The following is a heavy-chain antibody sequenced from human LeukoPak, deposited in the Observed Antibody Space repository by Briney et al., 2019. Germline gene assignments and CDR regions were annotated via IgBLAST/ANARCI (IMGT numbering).Heavy chain of an antibody. CDR2: IYASGST. Sequence: SQTLSLTCTVSGGSISSGSYYWSWIRQPAGKGLEWIGRIYASGSTNYNPSLKSRVTISVDTSKNQFSLKLTSVTAADTAVYYCARDRGSSGWNDYWGQGTLVTVSS. D-gene: IGHD6-19*01. CDR1: GGSISSGSYY. J-gene: IGHJ4*02. CDR3: ARDRGSSGWNDY. V-gene: IGHV4-61*02.